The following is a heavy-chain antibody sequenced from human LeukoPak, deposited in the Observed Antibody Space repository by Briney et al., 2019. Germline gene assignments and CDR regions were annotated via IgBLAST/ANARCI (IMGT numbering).Heavy chain of an antibody. CDR2: INPNSGGT. D-gene: IGHD3-22*01. V-gene: IGHV1-2*02. CDR1: GYTFTGSY. J-gene: IGHJ4*02. Sequence: ASVKVSYKASGYTFTGSYMHWVRQAPEQGLEWMGWINPNSGGTNYAQKFQGRVTMTGDTSISTAYMELSRLKSDDTAFYYCAKYYYDSYEGYYFDYWGQGTLVTVSS. CDR3: AKYYYDSYEGYYFDY.